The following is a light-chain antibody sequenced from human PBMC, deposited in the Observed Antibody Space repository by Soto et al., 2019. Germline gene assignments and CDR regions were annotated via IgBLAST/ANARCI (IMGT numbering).Light chain of an antibody. V-gene: IGLV2-14*01. CDR1: NSDVGIYDF. J-gene: IGLJ1*01. Sequence: ALTQPASVSGTPGQSITISCTGSNSDVGIYDFVSWYQHHPGRAPKLIVSEVSHRPSGVSNRFSGSKSGNTASLTISGLQSEDEADYYCISYTSDDVRYVFGTGTKVTVL. CDR2: EVS. CDR3: ISYTSDDVRYV.